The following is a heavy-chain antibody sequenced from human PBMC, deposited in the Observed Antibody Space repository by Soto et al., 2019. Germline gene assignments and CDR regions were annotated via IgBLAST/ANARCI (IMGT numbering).Heavy chain of an antibody. CDR2: IIPIFGTA. CDR3: ARGKGEYSYGLCFDY. D-gene: IGHD5-18*01. V-gene: IGHV1-69*13. Sequence: SVKVSCKASVGTFSSYAISWVRQAPGQGLEWMGGIIPIFGTANYAQKFQGRVTITADESTSTAYMELSSLRSEDTAVYYCARGKGEYSYGLCFDYWGQGTLVTVSS. CDR1: VGTFSSYA. J-gene: IGHJ4*02.